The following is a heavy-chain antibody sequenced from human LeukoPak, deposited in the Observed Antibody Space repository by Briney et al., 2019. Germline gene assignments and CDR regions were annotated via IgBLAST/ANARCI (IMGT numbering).Heavy chain of an antibody. CDR1: GFTFSSYG. D-gene: IGHD5-18*01. J-gene: IGHJ4*02. CDR3: VKTPGYSYGQYSHFDY. CDR2: IRYDGSNK. V-gene: IGHV3-30*02. Sequence: GGSLRLSCAASGFTFSSYGMHWVRQAPGKGLEWVAFIRYDGSNKYYADSVKGRFTISRDNSKNTLYLQMNSLRAEDTAVYYCVKTPGYSYGQYSHFDYWGQGTLVTVSS.